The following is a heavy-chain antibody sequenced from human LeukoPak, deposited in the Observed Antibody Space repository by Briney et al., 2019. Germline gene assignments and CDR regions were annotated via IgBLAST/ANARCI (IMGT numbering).Heavy chain of an antibody. CDR3: ASTEGLDAFDI. CDR2: IYYSGST. Sequence: PSETLSLTCTVSGGSISSYYWSWIRQPPGKGLEWIGYIYYSGSTNYSPSLKSRVTISVDTSKNQFSLKLSSVTAADTAVYYCASTEGLDAFDIWGQGTMVTVSS. V-gene: IGHV4-59*08. CDR1: GGSISSYY. J-gene: IGHJ3*02.